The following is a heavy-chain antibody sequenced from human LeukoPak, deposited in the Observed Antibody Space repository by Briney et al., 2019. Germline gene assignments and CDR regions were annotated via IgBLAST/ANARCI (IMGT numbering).Heavy chain of an antibody. V-gene: IGHV1-2*02. CDR2: INPTTGGT. CDR3: ASIAAGGPFDY. J-gene: IGHJ4*02. Sequence: GASVKVSCKASGYTFTGYYMHWVRQAPGQGLEWLGWINPTTGGTNYAQNFQDRVTMTRDTSISTAYMELNRLRSDDTAVYYCASIAAGGPFDYWGQGTLVTVSS. D-gene: IGHD6-13*01. CDR1: GYTFTGYY.